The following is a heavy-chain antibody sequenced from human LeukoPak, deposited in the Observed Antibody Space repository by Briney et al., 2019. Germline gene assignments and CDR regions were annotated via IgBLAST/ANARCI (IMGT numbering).Heavy chain of an antibody. J-gene: IGHJ5*02. D-gene: IGHD3-22*01. Sequence: PGGSLGLSCAASGFTVSSNYMSWVRQAPGKGLEWVSSISSSSSYIYYADSVKGRFTISRDNAKNSLYLQMNSLRAEDTAVYYCARSPYYYDSIGFDPWGQGTLVTVSS. V-gene: IGHV3-21*01. CDR1: GFTVSSNY. CDR3: ARSPYYYDSIGFDP. CDR2: ISSSSSYI.